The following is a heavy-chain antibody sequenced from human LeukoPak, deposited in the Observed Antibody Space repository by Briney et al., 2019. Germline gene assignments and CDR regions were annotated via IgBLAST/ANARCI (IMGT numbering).Heavy chain of an antibody. CDR2: IKQGGSEK. CDR3: AKSALQDRSTWCEHYDC. D-gene: IGHD4/OR15-4a*01. Sequence: GGSLRLSCTASGFIFSDYWMSWVRRAPGKGLEWVANIKQGGSEKHYVDSVKDRFTISRDNAKSSLYLQMNSLRAEDTAVYYCAKSALQDRSTWCEHYDCWGPGTLVTVSS. V-gene: IGHV3-7*01. J-gene: IGHJ4*02. CDR1: GFIFSDYW.